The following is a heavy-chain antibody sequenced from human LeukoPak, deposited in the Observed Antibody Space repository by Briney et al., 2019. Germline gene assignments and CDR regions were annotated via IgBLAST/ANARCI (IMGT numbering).Heavy chain of an antibody. CDR3: ARGLDYGGNTLVLSASDM. V-gene: IGHV1-18*01. CDR1: GSTFTHYG. D-gene: IGHD4-23*01. CDR2: ISVYNGNT. Sequence: ASVKVSCKASGSTFTHYGIIWVRQAPGQGLEWMGWISVYNGNTKYAQNLQGRATMTTDTSTSTAYMELRSLRSDDTAVYYCARGLDYGGNTLVLSASDMWGQGTMVTVSS. J-gene: IGHJ3*02.